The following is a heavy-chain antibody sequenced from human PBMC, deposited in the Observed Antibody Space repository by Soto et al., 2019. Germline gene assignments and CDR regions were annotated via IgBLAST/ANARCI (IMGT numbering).Heavy chain of an antibody. Sequence: QVQLQESGPGLVKPSLTLSLTCTVSGGSISSGDYYWSWIRQPPGKGLAWIGYIYYSGSTYYNPSLKSRVTIAVATSKYQFTLRVSSVTAADTAEYYCARGNSPHVYGGQGTLVTVSS. CDR1: GGSISSGDYY. V-gene: IGHV4-30-4*01. CDR2: IYYSGST. J-gene: IGHJ4*02. CDR3: ARGNSPHVY.